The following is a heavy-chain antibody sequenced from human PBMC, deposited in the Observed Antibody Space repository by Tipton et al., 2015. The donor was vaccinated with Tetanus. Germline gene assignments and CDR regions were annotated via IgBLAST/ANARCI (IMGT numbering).Heavy chain of an antibody. Sequence: TLSLTCAVYGASFSDYYWSWIRQAPGKGLEWIREINHSGNTNHNPSLKSRVTISVDTSKNQFSLKLNSVTAADTAVYYCAREGAPRAFDIWGQGTMVTVSS. V-gene: IGHV4-34*09. CDR1: GASFSDYY. J-gene: IGHJ3*02. CDR2: INHSGNT. CDR3: AREGAPRAFDI.